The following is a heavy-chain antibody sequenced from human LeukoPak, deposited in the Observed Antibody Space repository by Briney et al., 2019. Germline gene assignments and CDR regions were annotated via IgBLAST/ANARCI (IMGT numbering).Heavy chain of an antibody. CDR3: ARVRMVRVFDY. CDR2: INHSGST. Sequence: PSETLSLTCAVYGGSFSGYYWSWIRQPPGKGLEWIGEINHSGSTNYNPSLKSRVTISVVTSKNQFSLKLSSVTAADTAVYYCARVRMVRVFDYWGQGTLVTVSS. J-gene: IGHJ4*02. CDR1: GGSFSGYY. D-gene: IGHD3-10*01. V-gene: IGHV4-34*01.